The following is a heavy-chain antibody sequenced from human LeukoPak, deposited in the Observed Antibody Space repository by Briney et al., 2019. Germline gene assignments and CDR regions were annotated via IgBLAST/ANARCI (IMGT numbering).Heavy chain of an antibody. CDR3: ARVAASTGDFDY. J-gene: IGHJ4*02. CDR1: GGSISSYY. D-gene: IGHD1-1*01. CDR2: ISTSGST. Sequence: SETLSLTCTVSGGSISSYYWSWIRQPAGKGLESIGHISTSGSTNYNPSLKSRVTMSVDTSKNQFSLKLSSVTAADTAVYYCARVAASTGDFDYWGQGTLVTVSS. V-gene: IGHV4-4*07.